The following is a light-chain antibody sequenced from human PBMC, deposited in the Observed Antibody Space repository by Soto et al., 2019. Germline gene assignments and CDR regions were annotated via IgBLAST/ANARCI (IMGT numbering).Light chain of an antibody. CDR3: SSYTRTTTLV. CDR1: SSDVGYYNF. CDR2: EVS. Sequence: QSVLTQPASVSGSPGQSITISCTGTSSDVGYYNFVSWYQQHPGKVPKLMIYEVSNRPSGVSNRFSGSKSGNTASLTISGLQAEDEADYYCSSYTRTTTLVFGGGTQLTVL. V-gene: IGLV2-14*01. J-gene: IGLJ2*01.